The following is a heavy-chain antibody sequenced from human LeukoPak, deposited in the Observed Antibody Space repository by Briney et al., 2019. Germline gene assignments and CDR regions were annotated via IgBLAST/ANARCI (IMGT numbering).Heavy chain of an antibody. CDR2: ISYEGTNN. J-gene: IGHJ4*02. V-gene: IGHV3-30*04. CDR1: GFTFSSFA. Sequence: GGSLRLSCAASGFTFSSFAMHWVRQAPGKGLEWVAVISYEGTNNHYVDPVKGRFTVSRDNSKNTLYLQMDSLTTEDTAVYYCARDRVAAADLDYWGQGTLVTVSS. CDR3: ARDRVAAADLDY. D-gene: IGHD6-13*01.